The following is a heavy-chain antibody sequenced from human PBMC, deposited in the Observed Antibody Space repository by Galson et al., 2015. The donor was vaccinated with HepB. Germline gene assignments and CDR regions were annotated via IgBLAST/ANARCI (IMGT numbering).Heavy chain of an antibody. CDR2: ISGSGGST. V-gene: IGHV3-23*01. CDR1: GFTFSSYA. Sequence: SLRLSCAASGFTFSSYAMSWVRQAPGKGLEWVSAISGSGGSTYYADSVKGRFTISRDNSKNTLYLQMNSLRAEDTAVYYCAKRGEGSITMIVGETAFDYWGQGTLVTVSS. J-gene: IGHJ4*02. CDR3: AKRGEGSITMIVGETAFDY. D-gene: IGHD3-22*01.